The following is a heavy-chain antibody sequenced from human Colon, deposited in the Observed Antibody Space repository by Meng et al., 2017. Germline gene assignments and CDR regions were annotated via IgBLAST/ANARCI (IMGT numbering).Heavy chain of an antibody. D-gene: IGHD3-10*01. CDR3: ARRNTRNSGGGNNY. J-gene: IGHJ4*02. Sequence: QGLVGASGPGLVKPLGPLPPTWPAPGGSIRSNFWGTWVRQPPGKGLEWIGEINHSGSTSYVPSLKSRITISVDKSNNLLSLKLNSVTAADTAMYYCARRNTRNSGGGNNYWGQGTLVTVSS. CDR1: GGSIRSNFW. V-gene: IGHV4-4*02. CDR2: INHSGST.